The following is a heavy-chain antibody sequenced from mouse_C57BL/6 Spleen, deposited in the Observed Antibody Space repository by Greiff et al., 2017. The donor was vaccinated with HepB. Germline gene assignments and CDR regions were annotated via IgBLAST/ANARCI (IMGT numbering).Heavy chain of an antibody. CDR2: INPSNGGT. CDR3: ARGGYYDYDGGVYYAMDY. V-gene: IGHV1-53*01. J-gene: IGHJ4*01. Sequence: VQLQQPGTELVKPGASVKLSCKASGYTFTSYWMHWVKQRPGQGLEWIGNINPSNGGTNYNEKFKSKATLTVDKSSSTAYMQLSSLTSEDSAVYYGARGGYYDYDGGVYYAMDYWGQGTSVTVSS. D-gene: IGHD2-4*01. CDR1: GYTFTSYW.